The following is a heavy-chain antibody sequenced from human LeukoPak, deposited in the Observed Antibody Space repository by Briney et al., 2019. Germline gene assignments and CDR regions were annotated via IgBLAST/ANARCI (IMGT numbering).Heavy chain of an antibody. D-gene: IGHD2-8*01. CDR2: GSSDGSTT. Sequence: PGGSLRLSCAASGFTFSSYWMQWVRQAPGKGLEWVSRGSSDGSTTTYADSVKGRFTISRDNGKNTLYLQMNSLRAEDTAVYYCARGADGPGSLIDYWGQGTLVTVSS. CDR3: ARGADGPGSLIDY. J-gene: IGHJ4*02. V-gene: IGHV3-74*01. CDR1: GFTFSSYW.